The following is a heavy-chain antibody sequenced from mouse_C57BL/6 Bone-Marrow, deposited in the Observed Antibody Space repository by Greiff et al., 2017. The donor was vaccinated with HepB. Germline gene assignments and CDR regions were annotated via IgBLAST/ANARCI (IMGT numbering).Heavy chain of an antibody. Sequence: EVQLQQSGPVLVKPGASVKMSCKASGYTFTDYYMNWVKQSHGKSLEWIGVINPYNGGTSYNQKFKGKATLTVDKSSSTAYMELNSLTSEDSAVYYCARRANCDSYYFDYWGQGTTLTVSS. CDR2: INPYNGGT. D-gene: IGHD4-1*01. CDR1: GYTFTDYY. V-gene: IGHV1-19*01. CDR3: ARRANCDSYYFDY. J-gene: IGHJ2*01.